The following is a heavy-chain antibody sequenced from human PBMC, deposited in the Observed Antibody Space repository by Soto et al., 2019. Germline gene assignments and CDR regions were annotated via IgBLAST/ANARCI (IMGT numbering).Heavy chain of an antibody. D-gene: IGHD6-19*01. Sequence: QITLKESGPTLVKPTQTLTLTCTFSGFSLNTNAVGVAWIRQPPGKALEWLALLYWDDDKRYRPSLKSRLTITTDTSKNQVVLTMTNMDPEDTATYYCAHRRVRDSSGENFDSWGQGTLVTVSS. V-gene: IGHV2-5*02. CDR2: LYWDDDK. CDR3: AHRRVRDSSGENFDS. J-gene: IGHJ4*02. CDR1: GFSLNTNAVG.